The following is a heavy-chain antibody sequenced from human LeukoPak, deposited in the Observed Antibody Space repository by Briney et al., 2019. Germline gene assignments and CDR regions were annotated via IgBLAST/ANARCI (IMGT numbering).Heavy chain of an antibody. CDR2: IYSSGST. D-gene: IGHD3-10*02. Sequence: PSETLSLTCTVSGGSISSYYWSWMRQPPGKGLEWIGYIYSSGSTNYNPSLKSRVTMSVDTSKNQFSLRLSSVTAADTAVYYCARHAPIVRGAEIDYGGQGTLVTVSS. V-gene: IGHV4-59*08. CDR1: GGSISSYY. CDR3: ARHAPIVRGAEIDY. J-gene: IGHJ4*02.